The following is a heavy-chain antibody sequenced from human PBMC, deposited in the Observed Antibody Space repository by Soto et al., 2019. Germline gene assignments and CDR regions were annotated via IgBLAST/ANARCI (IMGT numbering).Heavy chain of an antibody. CDR2: ISSSSSYI. Sequence: EVQLVESGGGLVKPGGSLRLSCAAAGFTFSSYSMNWVRQAPGKGLEWVSSISSSSSYIYYADSVKGRFTISRDNAKNSLYLQMNSLRAEDTAVYYCARPGHYYYYYMDVWGKGTTVTFSS. J-gene: IGHJ6*03. CDR1: GFTFSSYS. CDR3: ARPGHYYYYYMDV. V-gene: IGHV3-21*04.